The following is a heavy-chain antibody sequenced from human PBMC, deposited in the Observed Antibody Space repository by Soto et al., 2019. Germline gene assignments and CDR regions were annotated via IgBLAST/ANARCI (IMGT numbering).Heavy chain of an antibody. CDR3: ASVLPMGRYFDY. CDR1: GGSFSGYY. V-gene: IGHV4-34*01. Sequence: PSETLSLTCAVYGGSFSGYYWSWIRQPPGKGLEWIGEIKHSGSTNYNPSLKSRVTISVDTSKNQFSLKLSSVTAADTAVYYCASVLPMGRYFDYWGQGTLVTVSS. CDR2: IKHSGST. J-gene: IGHJ4*02. D-gene: IGHD3-10*01.